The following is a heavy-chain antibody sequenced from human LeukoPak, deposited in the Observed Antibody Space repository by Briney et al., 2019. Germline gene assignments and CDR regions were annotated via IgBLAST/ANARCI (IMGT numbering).Heavy chain of an antibody. CDR2: ISGSGGST. D-gene: IGHD3-22*01. CDR1: GFTFSSYA. V-gene: IGHV3-23*01. J-gene: IGHJ4*02. CDR3: AMHGVISGDFDY. Sequence: HPGGSLRLSCAASGFTFSSYAMSWVRQAPGKGLEWVSAISGSGGSTYYADSVKGRFTISRDNSKNTLYLQMNSLRAEDTAVYYCAMHGVISGDFDYWGQGTLVTVSS.